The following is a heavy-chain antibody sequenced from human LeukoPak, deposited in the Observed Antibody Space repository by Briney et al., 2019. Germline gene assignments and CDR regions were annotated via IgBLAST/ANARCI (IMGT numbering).Heavy chain of an antibody. Sequence: SETLSLTCAVYGGSFSGYYWSWIHQPPGKGLEWIGEINHSGSTNYNPSLKSRVTISVDTSKNQFSLKLGSVTVADTAVYYCARGLDIVVVPAAALYFDYWGQGTLVTVSS. J-gene: IGHJ4*02. CDR1: GGSFSGYY. CDR3: ARGLDIVVVPAAALYFDY. CDR2: INHSGST. D-gene: IGHD2-2*03. V-gene: IGHV4-34*01.